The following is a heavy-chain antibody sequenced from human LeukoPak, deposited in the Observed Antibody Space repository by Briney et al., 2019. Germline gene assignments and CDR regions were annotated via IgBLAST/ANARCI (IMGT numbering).Heavy chain of an antibody. CDR2: IIPIFGTA. V-gene: IGHV1-69*01. CDR1: GGTFSSYA. CDR3: ARGSIAASYMDV. D-gene: IGHD6-6*01. Sequence: SVKVSCKASGGTFSSYAISWVRQAPGQGREWMGGIIPIFGTANYAQKFQGRVTITADESTSTAYMELSSLRSEDTAVYYCARGSIAASYMDVWGKGTTVTVSS. J-gene: IGHJ6*03.